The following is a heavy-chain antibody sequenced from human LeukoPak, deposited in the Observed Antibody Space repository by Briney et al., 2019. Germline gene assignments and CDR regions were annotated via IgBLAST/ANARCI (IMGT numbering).Heavy chain of an antibody. CDR2: IKQDGSER. J-gene: IGHJ4*02. D-gene: IGHD6-13*01. CDR1: GFTFSSYW. V-gene: IGHV3-7*05. CDR3: ARDRSSSPAPSLSY. Sequence: GGSLRLSCAASGFTFSSYWMSWVRQAPGKGLEWVANIKQDGSERYYVDSVKGRFTISRDNAKNSLYLQMSSLRAEDTAVYYCARDRSSSPAPSLSYWGQGTLVTVSS.